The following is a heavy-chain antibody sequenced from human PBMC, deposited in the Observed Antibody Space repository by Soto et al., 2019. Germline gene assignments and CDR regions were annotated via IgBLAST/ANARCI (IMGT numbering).Heavy chain of an antibody. CDR2: IYSSGNT. D-gene: IGHD1-20*01. CDR3: VRDVESPGISGSWGAFDI. V-gene: IGHV4-4*07. CDR1: GGSIRNYF. Sequence: QVQLQESGPGLVKPSETLSLICTVSGGSIRNYFWTWIRQPAGKRLEWLGRIYSSGNTVYNASLKSRVTMSIDMSKNQFSLKLSSMTAADTAVYYCVRDVESPGISGSWGAFDIWGQGTVVTVSS. J-gene: IGHJ3*02.